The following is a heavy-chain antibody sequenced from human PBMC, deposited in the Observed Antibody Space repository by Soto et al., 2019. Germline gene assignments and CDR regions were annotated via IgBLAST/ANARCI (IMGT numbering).Heavy chain of an antibody. CDR3: ARGRGYTDYALRGDFDY. J-gene: IGHJ4*02. Sequence: QVQLQESGPGLVKPSQTLSLTCTVSGGSISSSCFFWNWIRQHPGKGLEWIGYIFYSGTTHYNPSLKSRVTVSLDTSKNQFSLRLSSVTAADTAVYYCARGRGYTDYALRGDFDYWGQGTLVTVSS. CDR2: IFYSGTT. D-gene: IGHD5-12*01. CDR1: GGSISSSCFF. V-gene: IGHV4-31*03.